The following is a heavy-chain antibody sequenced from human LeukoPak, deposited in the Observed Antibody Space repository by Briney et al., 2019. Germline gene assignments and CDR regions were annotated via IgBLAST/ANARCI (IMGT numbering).Heavy chain of an antibody. CDR1: GLTFTYSD. D-gene: IGHD5-18*01. Sequence: GGSLRLSCVASGLTFTYSDFNWIRQAPGKGLEWLSTITRRSSNLYYADSVKGRFTTSRDDAKDSVYLQMENLRVEDTAIYYCARVGYSYGYYYNGMDVRGQGTTVTVSS. CDR3: ARVGYSYGYYYNGMDV. CDR2: ITRRSSNL. V-gene: IGHV3-69-1*02. J-gene: IGHJ6*02.